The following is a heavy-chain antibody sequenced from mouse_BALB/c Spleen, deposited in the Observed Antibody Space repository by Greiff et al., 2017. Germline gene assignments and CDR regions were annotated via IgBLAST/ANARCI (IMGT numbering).Heavy chain of an antibody. J-gene: IGHJ2*01. D-gene: IGHD3-3*01. CDR2: ISSGGSYT. Sequence: EVKVVESGGGLVKPGGSLKLSCAASGFTFSSYGMSWVRQTPDKRLEWVATISSGGSYTYYPDSVKGRFTISRDNAKNTLYLQMSSLKSEDTAMYYCARRGTGFDYWGQGTTLTVSS. CDR3: ARRGTGFDY. CDR1: GFTFSSYG. V-gene: IGHV5-6*03.